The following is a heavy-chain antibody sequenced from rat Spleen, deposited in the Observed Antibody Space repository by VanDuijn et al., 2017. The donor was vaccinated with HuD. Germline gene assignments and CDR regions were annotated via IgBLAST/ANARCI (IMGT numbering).Heavy chain of an antibody. J-gene: IGHJ1*01. CDR1: RFTFSNYD. V-gene: IGHV5-29*01. Sequence: EVQLVESGGGLVQPGRSLKLSCVASRFTFSNYDMAWVRQAPKKGLEWVAYISYDGATTYYRDSVKGRFTISRDNAKSTLYLQMNSLRSEDTATYYCARLFPSWYFDFWGPGTMVTVSS. CDR2: ISYDGATT. CDR3: ARLFPSWYFDF. D-gene: IGHD1-3*01.